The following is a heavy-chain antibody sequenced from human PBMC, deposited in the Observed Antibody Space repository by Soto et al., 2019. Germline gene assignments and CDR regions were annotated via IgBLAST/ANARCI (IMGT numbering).Heavy chain of an antibody. CDR2: INHSGST. CDR3: ARVPKRHLLYGYYYGMDV. CDR1: GGSFIDYY. Sequence: SETLSLTCSFYGGSFIDYYCIFIRHSPFKGLEWIGEINHSGSTNYNPSLKSRVTISVDTPKNQFSLKLSSVTAADTAVYYCARVPKRHLLYGYYYGMDVWGQGTTVTVSS. D-gene: IGHD2-2*02. V-gene: IGHV4-34*01. J-gene: IGHJ6*02.